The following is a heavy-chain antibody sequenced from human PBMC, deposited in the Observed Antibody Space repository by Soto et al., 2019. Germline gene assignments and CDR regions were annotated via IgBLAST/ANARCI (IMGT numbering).Heavy chain of an antibody. CDR3: AADPRYSGYDLFDY. Sequence: ASVKVSCKASGFTFTSSAVQWVRQARGQRLEWIGWIVVGSGNTNYAQKFQERVTITRDMSTSTAYMEPSSLRSEDTAVYYCAADPRYSGYDLFDYWGQGTLVTVSS. D-gene: IGHD5-12*01. V-gene: IGHV1-58*01. CDR2: IVVGSGNT. J-gene: IGHJ4*02. CDR1: GFTFTSSA.